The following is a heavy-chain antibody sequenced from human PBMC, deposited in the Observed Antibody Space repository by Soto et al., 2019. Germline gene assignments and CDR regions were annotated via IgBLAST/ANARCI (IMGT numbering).Heavy chain of an antibody. CDR3: ARPLNNDYFGY. Sequence: ASVKVSCKASGYTFTSYEIHWLRQATGQGLEWMGWMNPNSGNTGYAQKFQGRVTMTRNTSISTAYMELSSLRSEDTAVYYCARPLNNDYFGYWGQGTLVTVSS. J-gene: IGHJ4*02. CDR2: MNPNSGNT. CDR1: GYTFTSYE. V-gene: IGHV1-8*01.